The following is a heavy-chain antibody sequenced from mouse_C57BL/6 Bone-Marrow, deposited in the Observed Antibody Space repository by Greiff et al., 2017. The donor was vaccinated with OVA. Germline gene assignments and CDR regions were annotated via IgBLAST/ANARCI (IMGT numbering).Heavy chain of an antibody. CDR2: IDPSDSYT. J-gene: IGHJ3*01. Sequence: VQLQQPGAELVKPGASVKLSCKASGYTFTSYWMQWVKQRPGQGLEWIGEIDPSDSYTNYNQKFKGKATLTVDTSSSTAYMQLSSLTSEDSAVYYCASGVFAYWGQGTLVTVSA. V-gene: IGHV1-50*01. CDR3: ASGVFAY. CDR1: GYTFTSYW.